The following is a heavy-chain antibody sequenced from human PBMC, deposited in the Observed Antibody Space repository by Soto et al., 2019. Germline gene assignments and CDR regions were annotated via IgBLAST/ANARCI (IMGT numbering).Heavy chain of an antibody. CDR2: VYYTGST. CDR3: ARDEYSSSGPFDY. D-gene: IGHD6-6*01. Sequence: PSETLSLTCSVSGGSISGSYWSWIRQSPGKGLEWLGYVYYTGSTNYSPSLRSRVSISVDTSKNEFSLRLSSVTAEDTAVYYCARDEYSSSGPFDYWGQGTLVTVSS. V-gene: IGHV4-59*01. J-gene: IGHJ4*02. CDR1: GGSISGSY.